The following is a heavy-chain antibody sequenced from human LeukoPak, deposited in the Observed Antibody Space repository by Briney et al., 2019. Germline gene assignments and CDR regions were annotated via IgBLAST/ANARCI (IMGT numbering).Heavy chain of an antibody. J-gene: IGHJ4*02. Sequence: GGSLRLSCAASGFTVSSNYMSWVRQAPGRGLEWASVIYSGGSTYYADSVKGRFTISRDNSKNTLYLQMNSLRAEDTAVYYCARDLGGYSGYGDYLGQGTLVTVSS. CDR2: IYSGGST. CDR3: ARDLGGYSGYGDY. CDR1: GFTVSSNY. V-gene: IGHV3-66*01. D-gene: IGHD5-12*01.